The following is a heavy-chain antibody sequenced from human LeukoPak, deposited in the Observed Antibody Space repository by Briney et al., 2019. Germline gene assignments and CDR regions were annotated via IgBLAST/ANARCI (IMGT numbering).Heavy chain of an antibody. V-gene: IGHV4-39*01. CDR2: IYYGGST. Sequence: PSETLSLTCTVSGGSISSSSYYWGWIRQPPGEGLEGIGSIYYGGSTYYNPSLKSRVTISVDTSKNQFSLKLSSATAADTAVYYCARRIIETRQHYMDVWGKGTTVTVSS. D-gene: IGHD1-7*01. J-gene: IGHJ6*03. CDR3: ARRIIETRQHYMDV. CDR1: GGSISSSSYY.